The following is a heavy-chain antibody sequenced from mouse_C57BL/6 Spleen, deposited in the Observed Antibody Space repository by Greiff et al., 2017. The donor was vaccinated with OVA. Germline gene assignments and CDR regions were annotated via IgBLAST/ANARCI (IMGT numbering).Heavy chain of an antibody. Sequence: EVMLVESGGGLVKPGGSLKLSCAASGFTFSDYGMHWVRQAPEKGLEWVAYISSGSSTIYYADTVKGRFTISRDNAKNTLFLQMTSLRSEDTAMYYCARETYYYGSRAWFAYWGQGTLVTVSA. CDR2: ISSGSSTI. V-gene: IGHV5-17*01. CDR3: ARETYYYGSRAWFAY. J-gene: IGHJ3*01. CDR1: GFTFSDYG. D-gene: IGHD1-1*01.